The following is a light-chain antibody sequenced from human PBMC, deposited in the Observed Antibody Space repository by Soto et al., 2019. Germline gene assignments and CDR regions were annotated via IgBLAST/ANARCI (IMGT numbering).Light chain of an antibody. CDR3: ETWDFNTRV. CDR1: SGHSSYI. J-gene: IGLJ3*02. Sequence: QSVLTQSSSASASLGSSVKLTRTLSSGHSSYIIAWHQQQPGKAPRYLMKLEGSGSYNKGSGVPDRFSGSSSGADRYLTISNLQFEDEADYYCETWDFNTRVFGGGTKVAVL. CDR2: LEGSGSY. V-gene: IGLV4-60*02.